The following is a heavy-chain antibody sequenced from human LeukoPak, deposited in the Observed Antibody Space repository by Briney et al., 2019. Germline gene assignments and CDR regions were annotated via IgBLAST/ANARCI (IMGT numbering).Heavy chain of an antibody. V-gene: IGHV3-21*05. Sequence: PGGSLRLSCTASGFTFSSSSMNWVRQAPGKGLEWISYISYTSRDIFYADSVRGRFTISRDNAKNSLYLQMNSLRAEDTAVYYCARSDYWGQGTLVTVSS. J-gene: IGHJ4*02. CDR2: ISYTSRDI. CDR3: ARSDY. CDR1: GFTFSSSS.